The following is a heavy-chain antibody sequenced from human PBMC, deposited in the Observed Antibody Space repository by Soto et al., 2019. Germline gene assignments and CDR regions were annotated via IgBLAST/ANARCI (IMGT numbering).Heavy chain of an antibody. CDR3: AKLIFSYRDNDAFDI. Sequence: EVQLLESGGGLEQPGGSLRLSCAASGFTFSTYAMTWVRQAPGKGLEWVSVISGTGGKTSYADSVKGRFTVSRDNSKNTLYLQMNSLRAEDTAVYYCAKLIFSYRDNDAFDIWGQGTMVTVSS. J-gene: IGHJ3*02. CDR1: GFTFSTYA. V-gene: IGHV3-23*01. CDR2: ISGTGGKT. D-gene: IGHD4-17*01.